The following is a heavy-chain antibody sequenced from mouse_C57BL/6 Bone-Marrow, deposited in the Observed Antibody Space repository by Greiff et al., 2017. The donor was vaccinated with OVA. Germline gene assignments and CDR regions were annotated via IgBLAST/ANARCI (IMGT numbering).Heavy chain of an antibody. CDR3: ARGDYGSREF. J-gene: IGHJ4*01. CDR2: INPYNGGT. Sequence: VQLQQSGPVLVKPGASVKMSCKASGYTFTDYYMNWVKQSHGKSLEWIGVINPYNGGTSYNQKFKGKATLTVDKSSSAAYMELNSLTSEDSAVYFCARGDYGSREFGGQGTSVTVSS. CDR1: GYTFTDYY. V-gene: IGHV1-19*01. D-gene: IGHD1-1*01.